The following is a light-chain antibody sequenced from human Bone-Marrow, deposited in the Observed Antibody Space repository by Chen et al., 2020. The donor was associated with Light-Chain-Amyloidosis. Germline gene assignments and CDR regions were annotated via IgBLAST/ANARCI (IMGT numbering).Light chain of an antibody. CDR1: QTISSNY. CDR2: GSS. V-gene: IGKV3-20*01. CDR3: QQYGTSPLT. Sequence: EIVFTQSPGTLSLSPGEGANLSCRASQTISSNYLTWYQQKFGQAPRLLIYGSSSRATGIPDRFTGRGSGTDFTLTSNRLEPEDCAMYYCQQYGTSPLTFGGGTKVEIK. J-gene: IGKJ4*01.